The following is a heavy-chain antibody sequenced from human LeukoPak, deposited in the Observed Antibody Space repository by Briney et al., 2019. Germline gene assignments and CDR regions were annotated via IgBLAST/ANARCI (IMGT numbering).Heavy chain of an antibody. CDR1: GFTSSDYY. V-gene: IGHV3-11*01. Sequence: GGSLRLSCAASGFTSSDYYMSWIRQAPGKGLEWVSYISSSGSTIYYADSVKGRFTISRDNAKNSLYLQMNSLRAEDTAVYYCARDFWSGSFDYWGQGTLVTVSS. CDR3: ARDFWSGSFDY. CDR2: ISSSGSTI. J-gene: IGHJ4*02. D-gene: IGHD3-3*01.